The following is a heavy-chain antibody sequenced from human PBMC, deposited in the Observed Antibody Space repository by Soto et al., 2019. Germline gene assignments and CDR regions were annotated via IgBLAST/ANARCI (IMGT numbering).Heavy chain of an antibody. J-gene: IGHJ3*02. CDR1: GGSISSGGYY. D-gene: IGHD3-16*01. CDR2: IYYSGST. Sequence: SETLSLTCTVSGGSISSGGYYWSWIRQHPGKGLEWIGYIYYSGSTYYNPSLKSRVTISVDTSKNQFSLKLSSVTAADTAVYYCARDAVKSLRFHGFHDAFDIWGQGTMVTVSS. CDR3: ARDAVKSLRFHGFHDAFDI. V-gene: IGHV4-31*03.